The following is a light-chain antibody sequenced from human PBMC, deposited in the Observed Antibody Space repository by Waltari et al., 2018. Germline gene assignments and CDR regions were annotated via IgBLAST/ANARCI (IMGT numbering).Light chain of an antibody. Sequence: QSALTQPASVSASLGQSLTISCTGTRSDIGLYDLISWYQQHPGKAPKLIIHETPKRPSGVPNRVSGSKSGNTASLTISGLQAEDEADYYCCSFAGRSWLFGGGTKLTVL. CDR2: ETP. V-gene: IGLV2-23*01. CDR3: CSFAGRSWL. CDR1: RSDIGLYDL. J-gene: IGLJ3*02.